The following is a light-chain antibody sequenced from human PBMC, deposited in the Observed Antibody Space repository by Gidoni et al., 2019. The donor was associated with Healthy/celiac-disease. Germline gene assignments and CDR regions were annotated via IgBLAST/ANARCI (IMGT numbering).Light chain of an antibody. CDR1: QSVSSN. Sequence: EIVMTQSPATLSVSPGERATLSCRASQSVSSNLAWYQQKPGQAPRLLIYGASTRATGIQARVRGSGSGTEFTLTISSLQSEDFAVYYCQQYNNWPPLTCXGXTKVEIK. CDR3: QQYNNWPPLT. V-gene: IGKV3-15*01. J-gene: IGKJ4*01. CDR2: GAS.